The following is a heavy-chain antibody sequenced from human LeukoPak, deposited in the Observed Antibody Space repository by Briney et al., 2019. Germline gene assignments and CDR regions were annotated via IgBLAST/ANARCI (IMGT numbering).Heavy chain of an antibody. CDR3: ARAVGYLDAFDI. CDR2: ISHSGST. Sequence: SETLSLTCAVYGGSFSGYYWSWIRQPPGKGLEWIGEISHSGSTNHNPSLKSRVTISVDTSKNQFSPKLSSVTAADTAVYYCARAVGYLDAFDIWGQGTMVTVSS. D-gene: IGHD2-15*01. CDR1: GGSFSGYY. V-gene: IGHV4-34*01. J-gene: IGHJ3*02.